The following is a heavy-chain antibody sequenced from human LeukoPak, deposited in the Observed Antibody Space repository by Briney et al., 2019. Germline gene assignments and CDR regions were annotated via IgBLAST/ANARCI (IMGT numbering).Heavy chain of an antibody. J-gene: IGHJ4*02. D-gene: IGHD6-6*01. Sequence: GGSLRLSCAASGFTFSTYWMSWVRQAPGKGLEWVANIKQDGSEKYYVDSVKGRFTISRDNAKNSLYLQMNSLRAEDTAVYYCARVQGSSSSPNDYWGQGTLVTVSS. CDR1: GFTFSTYW. CDR2: IKQDGSEK. V-gene: IGHV3-7*01. CDR3: ARVQGSSSSPNDY.